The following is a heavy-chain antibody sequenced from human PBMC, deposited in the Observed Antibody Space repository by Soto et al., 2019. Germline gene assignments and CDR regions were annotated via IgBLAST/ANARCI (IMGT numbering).Heavy chain of an antibody. CDR3: AACFDWLLSDHY. Sequence: SGGSLRLSCAASGFTVSSNYMSWVRQAPGKGLEWVSVLYSGGTTYYADSVKGRFTISRDNSKNTLYLQMNSLRAEDTAVYYCAACFDWLLSDHYWGQGTLVTVSS. CDR1: GFTVSSNY. J-gene: IGHJ4*02. D-gene: IGHD3-9*01. CDR2: LYSGGTT. V-gene: IGHV3-53*01.